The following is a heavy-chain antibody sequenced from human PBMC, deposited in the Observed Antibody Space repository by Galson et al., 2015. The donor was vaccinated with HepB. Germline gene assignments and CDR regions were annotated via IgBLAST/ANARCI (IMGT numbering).Heavy chain of an antibody. CDR1: RFTLRSYE. J-gene: IGHJ3*02. CDR2: ISSSSTYI. Sequence: SLRLSCAASRFTLRSYEMNWVRQAPGKGLEWVSSISSSSTYIYYADSVKGRFTVSRDNAKNSLDLQMNSLRAEDTAVYYCARPHYYDSSVYRDAFDIWGQGTIITVSS. D-gene: IGHD3-22*01. CDR3: ARPHYYDSSVYRDAFDI. V-gene: IGHV3-21*01.